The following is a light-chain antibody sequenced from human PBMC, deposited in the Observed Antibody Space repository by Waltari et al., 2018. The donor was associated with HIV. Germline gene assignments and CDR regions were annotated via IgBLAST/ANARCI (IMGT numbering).Light chain of an antibody. CDR2: NNS. Sequence: QSVLTQPPSASGTPGQRVTTSCSGGGSNIGNYPVNLYQLLPGTAPKLLIYNNSRRPSGVPDRFSGSKSGTSASLAISGLQSDDEAGYYCAAWDARLDGLYVFGTGTRVTVL. V-gene: IGLV1-44*01. J-gene: IGLJ1*01. CDR3: AAWDARLDGLYV. CDR1: GSNIGNYP.